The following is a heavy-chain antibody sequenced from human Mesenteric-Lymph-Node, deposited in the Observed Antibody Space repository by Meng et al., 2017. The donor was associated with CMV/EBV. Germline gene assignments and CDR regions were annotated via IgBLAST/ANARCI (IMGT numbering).Heavy chain of an antibody. J-gene: IGHJ6*02. CDR3: ARDLISRPAASHYYYYGMDV. D-gene: IGHD2-2*01. CDR1: GMSLNNYG. Sequence: GESLKISCAASGMSLNNYGMHWVRQAPGKGLEWVAFIRFDGRSKYFADSVKGRFTISRDNSKNTLYLQMNSLRAEDTAVYYCARDLISRPAASHYYYYGMDVWGQGTTVTVSS. CDR2: IRFDGRSK. V-gene: IGHV3-30*02.